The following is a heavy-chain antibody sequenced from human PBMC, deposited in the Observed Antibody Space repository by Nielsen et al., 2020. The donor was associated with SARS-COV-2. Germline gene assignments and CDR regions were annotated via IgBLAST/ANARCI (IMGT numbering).Heavy chain of an antibody. Sequence: GESLTISCAASGFTFRSYDMHWVRQTAGKGLEWISAIGSAGDTYSPDSVKGRFTISRENAKNSLYLQMNSLSAEDTAVYYCARGLSRRYCSGASCVEFDYWGQGTLVTVSS. CDR1: GFTFRSYD. J-gene: IGHJ4*02. CDR3: ARGLSRRYCSGASCVEFDY. D-gene: IGHD2-15*01. CDR2: IGSAGDT. V-gene: IGHV3-13*01.